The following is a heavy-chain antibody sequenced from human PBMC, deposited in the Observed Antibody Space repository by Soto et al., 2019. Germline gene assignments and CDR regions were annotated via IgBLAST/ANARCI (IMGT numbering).Heavy chain of an antibody. V-gene: IGHV3-15*01. CDR2: IKSKVDGGTT. Sequence: GGSLRLSCVVSGFTFSSAWMIWVRQAPGEGLEWVGLIKSKVDGGTTDYAAPVKGRFSISRDDSKNTLYLQMNSLKAEDTAVYYCAKGRGNYWAIDSWGQGTLVTVSS. J-gene: IGHJ4*02. D-gene: IGHD1-7*01. CDR3: AKGRGNYWAIDS. CDR1: GFTFSSAW.